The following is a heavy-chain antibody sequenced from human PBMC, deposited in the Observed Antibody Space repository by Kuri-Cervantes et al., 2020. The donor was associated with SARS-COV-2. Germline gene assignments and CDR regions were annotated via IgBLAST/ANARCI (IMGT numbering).Heavy chain of an antibody. CDR1: GYTFIGYY. D-gene: IGHD6-13*01. J-gene: IGHJ4*02. CDR2: INTNSGGT. V-gene: IGHV1-2*02. Sequence: ASVKVSCKASGYTFIGYYMHWVRQAPGQGLEWMGWINTNSGGTNYAQKLQGRVTMTRDTSISTAYMELSRLRSDDTAVYYCARDRRIAAAGTWSKFDYWGQGTLVTVSS. CDR3: ARDRRIAAAGTWSKFDY.